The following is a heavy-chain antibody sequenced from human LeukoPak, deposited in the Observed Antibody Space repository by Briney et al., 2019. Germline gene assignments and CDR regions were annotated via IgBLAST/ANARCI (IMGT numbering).Heavy chain of an antibody. CDR3: ASGYTYVRLGDH. J-gene: IGHJ4*02. CDR2: TNLHGTTV. V-gene: IGHV3-74*01. Sequence: GGSLRLSCAVSGLSFSNYWMHWVRQAPGKGLVWVARTNLHGTTVDYADSVKGRFTISRGNAKNTLSLQMNSLRAEDTAVYYCASGYTYVRLGDHRGQGTLVTVSS. CDR1: GLSFSNYW. D-gene: IGHD5-18*01.